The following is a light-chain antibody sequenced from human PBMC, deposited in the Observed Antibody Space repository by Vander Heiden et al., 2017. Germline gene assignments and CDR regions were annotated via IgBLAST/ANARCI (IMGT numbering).Light chain of an antibody. CDR2: KDN. CDR3: QSAASSGTYDV. Sequence: SYELTQPPSVSGSPGKTARITCPGNAVPKNYGYWYQQKPGQAPVVVIYKDNERPSRIPGRFSGSSSGTTVTLTISGVQAEDEADYYCQSAASSGTYDVFGGGTKLTVL. CDR1: AVPKNY. J-gene: IGLJ3*02. V-gene: IGLV3-25*03.